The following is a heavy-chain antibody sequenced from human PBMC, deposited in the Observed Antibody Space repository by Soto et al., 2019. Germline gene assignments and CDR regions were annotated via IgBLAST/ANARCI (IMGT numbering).Heavy chain of an antibody. CDR3: AKGRPVYHILDGYPSPHRIDV. V-gene: IGHV4-34*01. Sequence: SETLSLTCAVYGGSFSGYYWSWIRQPPGKGLEWIGEINHSGSTNYNPSLKSRVTISVDTSKNQFSLKLSSVTAADTAVYYCAKGRPVYHILDGYPSPHRIDVWGQGTTVTVSS. CDR2: INHSGST. J-gene: IGHJ6*02. D-gene: IGHD3-9*01. CDR1: GGSFSGYY.